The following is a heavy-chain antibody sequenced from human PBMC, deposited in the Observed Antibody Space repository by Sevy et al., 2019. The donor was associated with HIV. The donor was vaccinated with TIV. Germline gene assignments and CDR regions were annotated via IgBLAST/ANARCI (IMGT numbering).Heavy chain of an antibody. D-gene: IGHD3-16*02. CDR1: GFTFSSYT. Sequence: GGSLRLSCAVSGFTFSSYTMNWVRQAPGKGREGFPPIGGGGSTKYYEDSVKGRFTISRDNAKNYLYLQMNSLRAEDTAVYYCAREEEDYVWGTSRDLTFFDYWGQGTLVTVSS. J-gene: IGHJ4*02. V-gene: IGHV3-21*01. CDR3: AREEEDYVWGTSRDLTFFDY. CDR2: IGGGGSTK.